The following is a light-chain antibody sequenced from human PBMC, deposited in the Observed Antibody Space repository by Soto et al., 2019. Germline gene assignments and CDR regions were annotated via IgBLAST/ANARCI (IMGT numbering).Light chain of an antibody. CDR1: QSVSRTS. Sequence: EIVLTRSPGTLSLSPGERATLSCRASQSVSRTSLAWYQQTPGQAPRLLIYGASSRATGIPDRFSGSGSRTDFTRPISRLEPEDFAVYYCQKHSRSPPFTFGPGTKVD. V-gene: IGKV3-20*01. CDR2: GAS. CDR3: QKHSRSPPFT. J-gene: IGKJ3*01.